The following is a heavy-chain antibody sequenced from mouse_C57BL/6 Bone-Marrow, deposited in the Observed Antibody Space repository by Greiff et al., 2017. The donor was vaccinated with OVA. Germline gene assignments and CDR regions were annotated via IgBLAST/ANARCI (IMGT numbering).Heavy chain of an antibody. V-gene: IGHV1-50*01. J-gene: IGHJ3*01. CDR3: ALYYYGSSEPWFAY. Sequence: QVQLQQPGAELVKPGASVKLSCKASGYTFTSYWMQWVKQRPGQGLEWIGEIDPSDSYTNYNQKFKGKATLTVDTSSSTAYMQLSSLTSEDSAVYYCALYYYGSSEPWFAYWGQGTLVTVSA. CDR1: GYTFTSYW. CDR2: IDPSDSYT. D-gene: IGHD1-1*01.